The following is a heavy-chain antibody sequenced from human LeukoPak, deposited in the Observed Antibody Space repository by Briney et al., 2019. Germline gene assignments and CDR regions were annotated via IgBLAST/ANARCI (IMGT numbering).Heavy chain of an antibody. CDR2: ISSSSSYI. Sequence: GGSLRLSCAASGFTFSSYSMNWVRQAPGKGLEWVSSISSSSSYIYYADSVKGRFTISGDNAKNPLYLQMNSLRAEDTAVYYCARAPRAATNFDYWGQGTLVTVSS. V-gene: IGHV3-21*01. J-gene: IGHJ4*02. CDR1: GFTFSSYS. D-gene: IGHD2-15*01. CDR3: ARAPRAATNFDY.